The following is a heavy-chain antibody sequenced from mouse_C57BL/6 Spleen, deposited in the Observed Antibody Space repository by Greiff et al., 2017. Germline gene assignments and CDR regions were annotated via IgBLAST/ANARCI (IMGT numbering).Heavy chain of an antibody. D-gene: IGHD3-2*02. CDR2: IYPRSGNT. CDR1: GYTFTSYG. Sequence: VQLQQSGAELARPGASVKLSCKASGYTFTSYGISWVKQRTGQGLEGIGEIYPRSGNTYYNEKFKGKATLTADKSSSTAYMELRSLTSEDSAVYFCARELRLRENAMDYWGQGTSVTVSS. CDR3: ARELRLRENAMDY. J-gene: IGHJ4*01. V-gene: IGHV1-81*01.